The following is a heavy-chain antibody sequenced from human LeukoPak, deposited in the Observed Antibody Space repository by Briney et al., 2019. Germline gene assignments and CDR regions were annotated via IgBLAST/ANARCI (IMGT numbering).Heavy chain of an antibody. CDR3: ARTYYYDSSGYYFDY. CDR2: IIPIFDTG. V-gene: IGHV1-69*13. CDR1: GYTFTGYY. J-gene: IGHJ4*02. D-gene: IGHD3-22*01. Sequence: SVKVSCKASGYTFTGYYMHWVRQALGQGLEWMGGIIPIFDTGNYAQKFQGRLTITADESTSTAYMELSSLRSEDTAVYYCARTYYYDSSGYYFDYWGQGTLVTVSS.